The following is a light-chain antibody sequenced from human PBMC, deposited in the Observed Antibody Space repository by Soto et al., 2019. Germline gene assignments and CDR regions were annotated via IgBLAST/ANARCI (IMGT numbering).Light chain of an antibody. CDR1: QSVGSSY. CDR2: GAS. V-gene: IGKV3-20*01. J-gene: IGKJ1*01. Sequence: EIVLTQSPGTLSLSPGERATLSCRASQSVGSSYLAWYQQKPGQAPRLLIYGASSRATGIPDSFSGSGSGTDFTLTISRLEPEDFAVYYCQQYGGSPQTFGQGTKV. CDR3: QQYGGSPQT.